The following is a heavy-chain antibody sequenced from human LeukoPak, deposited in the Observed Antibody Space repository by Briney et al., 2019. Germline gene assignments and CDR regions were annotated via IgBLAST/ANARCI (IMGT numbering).Heavy chain of an antibody. J-gene: IGHJ4*02. CDR3: ARSSGSYYWGYYFDY. CDR2: ISAYNGNT. V-gene: IGHV1-18*01. Sequence: ASVKVSCKASGYTFTSYGISWVRQAPGQGLEWMGWISAYNGNTNYAQKLQGRVTMTTDTSTNTAYMELRSLRSDDTAVYYCARSSGSYYWGYYFDYWGQGTLVTVSS. CDR1: GYTFTSYG. D-gene: IGHD1-26*01.